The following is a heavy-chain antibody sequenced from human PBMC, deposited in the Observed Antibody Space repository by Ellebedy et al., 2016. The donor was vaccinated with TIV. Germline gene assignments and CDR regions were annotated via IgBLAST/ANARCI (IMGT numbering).Heavy chain of an antibody. CDR1: GYIFTGYY. Sequence: AASVKVSCKASGYIFTGYYMHWVRQSPGQGLEWMGRINPNNGDTNYAQKFQGRVTLTRGTSINTAYMELSSLRSDDTVVVYCAREVSQYGMDVWGQGTTVTVSS. CDR3: AREVSQYGMDV. J-gene: IGHJ6*02. CDR2: INPNNGDT. D-gene: IGHD2-8*01. V-gene: IGHV1-2*05.